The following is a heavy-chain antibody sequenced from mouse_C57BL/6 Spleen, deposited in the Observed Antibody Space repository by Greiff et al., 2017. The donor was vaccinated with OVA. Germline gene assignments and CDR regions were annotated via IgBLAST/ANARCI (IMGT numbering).Heavy chain of an antibody. Sequence: QVQLKQSGAELVKPGASVKISCKASGYAFSSYWMNWVKQRPGNGLEWIGQIYPGDGDTNYNGKFKGKATLTADKSSSTAYMQLSSLTSEDSAVYFCARTLITTVVEWYFDVWGTGTTVTVSS. J-gene: IGHJ1*03. CDR3: ARTLITTVVEWYFDV. V-gene: IGHV1-80*01. D-gene: IGHD1-1*01. CDR1: GYAFSSYW. CDR2: IYPGDGDT.